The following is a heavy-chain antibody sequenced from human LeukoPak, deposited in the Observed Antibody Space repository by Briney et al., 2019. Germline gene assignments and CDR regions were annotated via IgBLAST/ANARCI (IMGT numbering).Heavy chain of an antibody. J-gene: IGHJ6*03. CDR1: GGSFSGYY. CDR2: INHSGST. V-gene: IGHV4-34*01. Sequence: SETLSLTCAVYGGSFSGYYWSWIRQPPGKGLEWIGEINHSGSTNYNPSLKSRVTISVDTSKNQSSLKLSSVTAADTAVYYCARGRVVVVAATFYYYYYYMDVWGKGTTVTVSS. CDR3: ARGRVVVVAATFYYYYYYMDV. D-gene: IGHD2-15*01.